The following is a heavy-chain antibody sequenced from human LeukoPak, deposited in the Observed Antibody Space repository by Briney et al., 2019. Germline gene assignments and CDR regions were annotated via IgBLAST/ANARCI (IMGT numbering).Heavy chain of an antibody. J-gene: IGHJ4*02. CDR1: GGSNSSYY. CDR2: IYYSGST. V-gene: IGHV4-59*08. CDR3: ARHEVFDYGDAYYFDY. Sequence: KPSETLSLTCTVSGGSNSSYYWSWIRQPPGKGLEWIGYIYYSGSTNYNPSLKSRVTISVDTSKNQFSLKLSSVTAADTAVYYCARHEVFDYGDAYYFDYWGQGTLVTVSS. D-gene: IGHD4-17*01.